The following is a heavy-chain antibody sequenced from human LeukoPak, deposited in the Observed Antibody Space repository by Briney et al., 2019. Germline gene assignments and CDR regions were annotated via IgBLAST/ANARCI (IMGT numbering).Heavy chain of an antibody. CDR2: ISDDSDTI. Sequence: GGSLRLSCAASGFTFRIYGMTWVRQAPGKGPEWVSYISDDSDTIHYADSAKGRFTMSRDNAKNSLFLQMNSLRADDTAVYYCARATRNGYVYWGQGTLVTVSS. CDR1: GFTFRIYG. D-gene: IGHD5-24*01. CDR3: ARATRNGYVY. V-gene: IGHV3-48*04. J-gene: IGHJ4*02.